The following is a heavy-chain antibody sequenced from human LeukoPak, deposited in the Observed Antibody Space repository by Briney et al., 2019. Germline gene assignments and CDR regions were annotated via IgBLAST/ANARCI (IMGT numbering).Heavy chain of an antibody. CDR2: IVVGSGNT. Sequence: TSVKVSCKASGFTFTSSAVQWVRQARGQRLEWIGWIVVGSGNTNYAQKFQERVTITRDMSTSLVYMEPSSLRSEDTAVYYCAAEAAYYYDSRDAFDVWGQGTMVTVSS. J-gene: IGHJ3*01. CDR3: AAEAAYYYDSRDAFDV. D-gene: IGHD3-22*01. CDR1: GFTFTSSA. V-gene: IGHV1-58*01.